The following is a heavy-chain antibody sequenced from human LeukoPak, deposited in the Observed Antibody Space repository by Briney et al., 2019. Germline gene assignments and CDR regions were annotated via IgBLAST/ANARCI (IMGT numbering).Heavy chain of an antibody. Sequence: RGSLRLSCAASGFTFSSYAMSWVRQAPGKGLEWVSVISGSGGSTHYADSVKGRFTISRDNSKNTLYLQMNSLRAEDTAVYYCAKLDCSGGSCHARGEDYWGQGTLVTVSS. CDR1: GFTFSSYA. CDR2: ISGSGGST. D-gene: IGHD2-15*01. CDR3: AKLDCSGGSCHARGEDY. V-gene: IGHV3-23*01. J-gene: IGHJ4*02.